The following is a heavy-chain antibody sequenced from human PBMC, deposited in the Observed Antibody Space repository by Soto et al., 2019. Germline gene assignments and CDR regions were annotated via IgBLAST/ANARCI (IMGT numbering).Heavy chain of an antibody. J-gene: IGHJ4*02. Sequence: PSETLSLTCTVSGGSISSSSYYWGWIRQSPGKGLEWIGSFYYSGSTYYNPSLKSRVTISVDTSKNQFSLKLSSVTAADTAVYYCARHSGYEVFDYWGQGTLVTVSS. CDR1: GGSISSSSYY. CDR3: ARHSGYEVFDY. CDR2: FYYSGST. D-gene: IGHD3-9*01. V-gene: IGHV4-39*01.